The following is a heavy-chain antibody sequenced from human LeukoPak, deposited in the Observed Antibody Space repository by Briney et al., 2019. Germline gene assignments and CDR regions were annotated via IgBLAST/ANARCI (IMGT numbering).Heavy chain of an antibody. Sequence: PGGSLRLSCAATGFTFTNYAMHWVRQAPGKGLEWVAVISYDETNKYYEDSVKGRFTISRDSSKNTLYLQMSSLRDEDTAVYYCVKNNDYGGSYWYFDLWGRGTLVTVSS. D-gene: IGHD4-23*01. CDR1: GFTFTNYA. V-gene: IGHV3-30*04. CDR3: VKNNDYGGSYWYFDL. CDR2: ISYDETNK. J-gene: IGHJ2*01.